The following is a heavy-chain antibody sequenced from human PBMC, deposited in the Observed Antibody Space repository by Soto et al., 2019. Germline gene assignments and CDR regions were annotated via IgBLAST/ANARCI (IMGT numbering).Heavy chain of an antibody. CDR3: TTGSVEGV. CDR1: GFSISSAW. D-gene: IGHD2-15*01. V-gene: IGHV3-15*07. Sequence: QLVESGGGLVRPGGSLRLSCSASGFSISSAWMNWVRQAPGKGLEWVGRIITKIEGDTTHYAGPVNGRFTVSRDDSKNMLYLQMNSLKADDTALYYCTTGSVEGVWGQGTTYTVSS. CDR2: IITKIEGDTT. J-gene: IGHJ6*02.